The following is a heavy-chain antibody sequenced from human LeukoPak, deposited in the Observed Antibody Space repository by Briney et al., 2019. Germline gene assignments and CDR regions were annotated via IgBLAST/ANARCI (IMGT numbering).Heavy chain of an antibody. CDR1: GGSISSSSYY. CDR2: IYYSGST. Sequence: MASETLSLTCTVSGGSISSSSYYWGWIRQPPGEGLEWIGSIYYSGSTYYNPSLKSRVTISVDTSKNQFSLKLSSVTAADTAVYYCARRVVVAATMIDYWGQGTLVTVSS. V-gene: IGHV4-39*01. J-gene: IGHJ4*02. D-gene: IGHD2-15*01. CDR3: ARRVVVAATMIDY.